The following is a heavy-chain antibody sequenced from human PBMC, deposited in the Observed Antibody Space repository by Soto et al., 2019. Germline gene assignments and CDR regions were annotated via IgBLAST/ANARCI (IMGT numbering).Heavy chain of an antibody. J-gene: IGHJ6*02. CDR3: ATDQTDYYYAGMDV. Sequence: XESLSLSCAASGFTFSGYGMHWVGHAPGKGLEWVAVISYDGSNKYYADSVKGRFTISRDNSKNTLYLQMNSLRAEDTAVYYCATDQTDYYYAGMDVWGQGTTVTVSS. CDR2: ISYDGSNK. CDR1: GFTFSGYG. V-gene: IGHV3-30*03.